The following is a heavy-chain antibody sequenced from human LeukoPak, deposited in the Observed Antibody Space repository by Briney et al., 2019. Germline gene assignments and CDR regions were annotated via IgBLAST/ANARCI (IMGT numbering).Heavy chain of an antibody. CDR3: AREGGYSCYFDY. Sequence: SEPLSLTCSVSGGSISPYYWSWVRQPPGRGLEWIGYIYSSGSTNYNPSLKSRVTISVDTSRNQFSLKLSSVTAADTAVYYCAREGGYSCYFDYWGQGTLVTVSP. CDR2: IYSSGST. J-gene: IGHJ4*02. CDR1: GGSISPYY. V-gene: IGHV4-59*01. D-gene: IGHD5-12*01.